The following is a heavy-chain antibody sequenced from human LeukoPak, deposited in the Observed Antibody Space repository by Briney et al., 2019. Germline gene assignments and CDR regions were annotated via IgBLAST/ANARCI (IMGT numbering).Heavy chain of an antibody. D-gene: IGHD6-13*01. CDR3: AREFYGIAAAGSLNYYYMDV. Sequence: PGGSLRLSCAASGFTFSSYSMNWVRQAPGKGLEWVSSISSSSSYIYYADSVKGRFTISRDNAKNSLYLQMNSLRAEDTAVYYCAREFYGIAAAGSLNYYYMDVWGKGTTVTISS. CDR2: ISSSSSYI. V-gene: IGHV3-21*01. J-gene: IGHJ6*03. CDR1: GFTFSSYS.